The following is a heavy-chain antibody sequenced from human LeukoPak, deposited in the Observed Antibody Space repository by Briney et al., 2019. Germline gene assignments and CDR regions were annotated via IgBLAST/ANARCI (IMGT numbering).Heavy chain of an antibody. J-gene: IGHJ4*02. CDR3: ARNTITMVRGVIRPVDY. D-gene: IGHD3-10*01. CDR2: ISGSASST. Sequence: PGGSLRLSCAASGFTVSSNYMSWVRQAPGKGLEWVSAISGSASSTYHADSVKGRFTISRDNSKNTLYLQMNSLRAEDTAVYYCARNTITMVRGVIRPVDYWGQGTLVTVSS. CDR1: GFTVSSNY. V-gene: IGHV3-23*01.